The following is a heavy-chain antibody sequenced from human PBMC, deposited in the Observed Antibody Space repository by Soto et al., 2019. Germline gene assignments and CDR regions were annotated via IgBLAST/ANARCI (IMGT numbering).Heavy chain of an antibody. CDR3: ARDVEGTRVRGVIITGCSDY. CDR1: GYTFPSYG. V-gene: IGHV1-18*01. Sequence: ASVKVSCQASGYTFPSYGISWVRQAPGQGLEWMGWISAYNGNTNYAQKLQGRVTMTTDTSTSTAYMELRSLRSDDTAVYYCARDVEGTRVRGVIITGCSDYWGQGTLVTVSS. D-gene: IGHD3-10*01. CDR2: ISAYNGNT. J-gene: IGHJ4*02.